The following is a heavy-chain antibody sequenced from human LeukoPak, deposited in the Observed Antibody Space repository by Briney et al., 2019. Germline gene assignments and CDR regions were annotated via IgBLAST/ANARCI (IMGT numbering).Heavy chain of an antibody. J-gene: IGHJ4*02. V-gene: IGHV3-30*18. CDR2: ISYDGSNK. Sequence: PGGSLRLSCAASGFTFSSYGMHWVRQAPGKGLEWVAVISYDGSNKYYADSVKGRFTISGDNSKNTLYLQMNSLRAEDTAVYYCAKDPPFDGGQFDYWGQGTLVTVSS. CDR3: AKDPPFDGGQFDY. D-gene: IGHD4-23*01. CDR1: GFTFSSYG.